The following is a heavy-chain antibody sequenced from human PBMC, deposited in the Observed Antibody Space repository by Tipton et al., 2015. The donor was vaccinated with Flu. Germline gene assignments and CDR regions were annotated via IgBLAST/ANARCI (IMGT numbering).Heavy chain of an antibody. CDR2: IYYSGST. Sequence: TLSLTCTVSGGSISSGGYYWSWIRQHPGKGLEWIGYIYYSGSTYYNPSLTSLVTISVDTSKNQFSLKLSSVTAADTAVYYCARGVAAAGTSYYFDYWGQGTLVTVSS. CDR3: ARGVAAAGTSYYFDY. V-gene: IGHV4-31*01. CDR1: GGSISSGGYY. D-gene: IGHD6-13*01. J-gene: IGHJ4*02.